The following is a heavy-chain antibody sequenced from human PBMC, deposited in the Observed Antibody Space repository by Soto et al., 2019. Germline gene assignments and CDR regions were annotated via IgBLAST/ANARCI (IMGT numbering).Heavy chain of an antibody. V-gene: IGHV1-69*02. J-gene: IGHJ5*02. Sequence: SVKVSCKASGGTFSSYTISWVRQAPGQGLEWMGRIIPILGIANYAQKFQGRVTITADESTSTAYMELSSLRSEDTAVYYCARVLNRYSGPRWFDPWGQGTLVTVSS. CDR2: IIPILGIA. CDR1: GGTFSSYT. CDR3: ARVLNRYSGPRWFDP. D-gene: IGHD1-26*01.